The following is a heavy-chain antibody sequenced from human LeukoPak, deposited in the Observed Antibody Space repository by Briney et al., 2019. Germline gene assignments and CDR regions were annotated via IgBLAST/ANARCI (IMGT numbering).Heavy chain of an antibody. Sequence: GGSLRLSCAASGFTFSNSAMNWVRQAPGKGLEWLSHINGRGGIINYADSVKGRFTISRDNARNSLDLHMSSLGAEDTAVYYCAREGDGSRYYFDYWGQGILVTVSS. CDR2: INGRGGII. V-gene: IGHV3-48*04. D-gene: IGHD2-21*01. CDR3: AREGDGSRYYFDY. J-gene: IGHJ4*02. CDR1: GFTFSNSA.